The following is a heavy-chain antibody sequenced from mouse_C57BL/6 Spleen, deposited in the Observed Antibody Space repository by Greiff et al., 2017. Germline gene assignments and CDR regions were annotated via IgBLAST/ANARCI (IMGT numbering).Heavy chain of an antibody. Sequence: EVMLVESGGGLVKPGGSLKLSCAASGFTFSDYGMHWVRQAPEKGLEWVAYISSGSSTIYYADIVKGRFTISRDNAKNTLFLQMTSLRSEDTAMYYCATRSSYWYFDVWGTGTTVTVSS. CDR2: ISSGSSTI. J-gene: IGHJ1*03. CDR3: ATRSSYWYFDV. CDR1: GFTFSDYG. D-gene: IGHD1-1*01. V-gene: IGHV5-17*01.